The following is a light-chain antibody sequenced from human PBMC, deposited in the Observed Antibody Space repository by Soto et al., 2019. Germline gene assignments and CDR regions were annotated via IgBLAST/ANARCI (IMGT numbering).Light chain of an antibody. V-gene: IGKV1-8*01. Sequence: AIRMTQSPSSLSASTGDRVTITCRASQGISSYLAWYQQKPGKAPKLLIYAASTLQSGVPSRFSGSRSGTEFTLTISSLQPDDFATHYCQQYNSYSWTFGQATKVDIK. CDR2: AAS. J-gene: IGKJ1*01. CDR3: QQYNSYSWT. CDR1: QGISSY.